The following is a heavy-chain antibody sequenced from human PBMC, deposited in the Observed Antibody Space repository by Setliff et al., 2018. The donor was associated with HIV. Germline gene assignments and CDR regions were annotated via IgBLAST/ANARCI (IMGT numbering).Heavy chain of an antibody. Sequence: SETLSLTCTVSGGSISSYYWNWIRQPAGKGLEWIGRIYTSGSTNYNPSLKSRVTMSVDTSKNQFSLRLTSVTAADTAVYYCARVVSGYWGGYYYYYMDVWGKGTTVTVSS. J-gene: IGHJ6*03. CDR2: IYTSGST. CDR3: ARVVSGYWGGYYYYYMDV. D-gene: IGHD3-22*01. V-gene: IGHV4-4*07. CDR1: GGSISSYY.